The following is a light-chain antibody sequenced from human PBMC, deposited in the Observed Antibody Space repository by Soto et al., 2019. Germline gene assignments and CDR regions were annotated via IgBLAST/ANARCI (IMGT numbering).Light chain of an antibody. J-gene: IGKJ1*01. Sequence: EIVLTQSPGTLSLSPGDRATLSCRARQSVNSNYLAWYQQKPGQAPRLLIYGASIRATGIPDRFSGSGSGTDVTLTIRRLEPEDFAMYFCHQYGSSPRTFGQGTKVEIK. CDR1: QSVNSNY. V-gene: IGKV3-20*01. CDR2: GAS. CDR3: HQYGSSPRT.